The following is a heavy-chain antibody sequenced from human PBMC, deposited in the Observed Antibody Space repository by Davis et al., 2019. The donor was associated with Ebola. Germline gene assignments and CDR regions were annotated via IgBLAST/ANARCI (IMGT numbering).Heavy chain of an antibody. D-gene: IGHD3-3*01. CDR1: GYSFTDYY. CDR2: IYPGGHFT. CDR3: ARALDRLLDFDY. V-gene: IGHV1-46*01. J-gene: IGHJ4*02. Sequence: ASVKVSCKASGYSFTDYYVNWVRPAPGQGLEWMGIIYPGGHFTRFAPKFQGRITMTTDTSTNTVYMELSSLKSEDAAVYYCARALDRLLDFDYWGQGTLVTVSS.